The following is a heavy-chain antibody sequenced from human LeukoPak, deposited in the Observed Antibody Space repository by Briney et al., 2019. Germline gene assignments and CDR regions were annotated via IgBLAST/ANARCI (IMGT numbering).Heavy chain of an antibody. CDR3: ARVLKYYDNLFDP. CDR1: GGSISSSSYY. CDR2: IYYSGST. Sequence: SETLSLTCTVSGGSISSSSYYWGWIRQPPGKGLEWIGSIYYSGSTYYNPSLKSRVTISVDTSKNQFSLKLSSVTAADTAVYYCARVLKYYDNLFDPWGQGTLVTVSS. D-gene: IGHD3-22*01. J-gene: IGHJ5*02. V-gene: IGHV4-39*07.